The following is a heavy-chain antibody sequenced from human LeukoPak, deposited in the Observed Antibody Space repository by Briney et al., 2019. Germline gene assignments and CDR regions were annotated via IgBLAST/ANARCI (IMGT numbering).Heavy chain of an antibody. V-gene: IGHV4-39*01. CDR3: ARTASMVAPRTTSLQDYYYMDV. CDR2: IYYSGST. Sequence: PSETLSLTCTVSGGSSSSSSYYLGWIRQPPGKGLEWIGSIYYSGSTYYYPSLKSRVTISVDTSKNQFSLKLSSVTAADTAVYYCARTASMVAPRTTSLQDYYYMDVWGKGTTVTVSS. J-gene: IGHJ6*03. CDR1: GGSSSSSSYY. D-gene: IGHD2-15*01.